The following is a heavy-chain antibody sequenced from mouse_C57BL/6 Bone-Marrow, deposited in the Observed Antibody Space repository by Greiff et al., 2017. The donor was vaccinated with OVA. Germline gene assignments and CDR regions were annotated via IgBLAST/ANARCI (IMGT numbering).Heavy chain of an antibody. V-gene: IGHV1-55*01. Sequence: QVQLQQPGAELVKPGASVKMSCKASGYTFTSYWITWVKQRPGQGLEWIGDIYPGSGSTNYNEKFKSKATLTVDTSSSTAYMQLSSMTSEDSAVYYCARPYYYCSSYGDYAMDYWGQGTSVTVSS. D-gene: IGHD1-1*01. CDR2: IYPGSGST. CDR1: GYTFTSYW. J-gene: IGHJ4*01. CDR3: ARPYYYCSSYGDYAMDY.